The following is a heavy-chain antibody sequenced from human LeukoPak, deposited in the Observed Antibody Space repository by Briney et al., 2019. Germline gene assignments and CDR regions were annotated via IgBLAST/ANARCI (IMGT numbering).Heavy chain of an antibody. J-gene: IGHJ2*01. D-gene: IGHD7-27*01. CDR3: ARVDWGSHWYFDL. CDR2: IYYSGST. CDR1: GGSISSSSYY. V-gene: IGHV4-39*01. Sequence: PSETLSLTCTVSGGSISSSSYYWGWIRQPPGKGLEWIESIYYSGSTYYNPSLKSRVTISVDTSKNQFSLKLSSVTAADTAVYYCARVDWGSHWYFDLRGRGTLVTVSS.